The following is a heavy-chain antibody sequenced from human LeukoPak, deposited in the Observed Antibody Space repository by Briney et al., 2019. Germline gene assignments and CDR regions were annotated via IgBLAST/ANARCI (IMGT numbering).Heavy chain of an antibody. CDR3: ARDRRGWRDYYYYMDV. V-gene: IGHV6-1*01. J-gene: IGHJ6*03. CDR1: GDSVSTNSAA. Sequence: SQTLSLTCAISGDSVSTNSAAWIWIRQSPSRGLEWLGRTYYRSSKWYYDYAESVQSRITVNADTSKNQFSLHLKSMTAEDTAVYYCARDRRGWRDYYYYMDVWGKGTTVTVSS. CDR2: TYYRSSKWYY. D-gene: IGHD2-15*01.